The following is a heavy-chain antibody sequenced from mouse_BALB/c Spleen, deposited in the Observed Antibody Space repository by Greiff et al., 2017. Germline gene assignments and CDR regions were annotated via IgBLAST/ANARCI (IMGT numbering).Heavy chain of an antibody. J-gene: IGHJ3*01. V-gene: IGHV14-3*02. CDR3: ARDDYDNPFAY. D-gene: IGHD2-4*01. Sequence: VQLKQSGAELVKPGASVTLSCTASGFNIKDTYMHWVQQRPEQGLEWIGRIAPANGNTKYDPKFQGKATITADTSSNTAYLQLSSLTSEDTAVYYCARDDYDNPFAYWGQGTLVTVSA. CDR1: GFNIKDTY. CDR2: IAPANGNT.